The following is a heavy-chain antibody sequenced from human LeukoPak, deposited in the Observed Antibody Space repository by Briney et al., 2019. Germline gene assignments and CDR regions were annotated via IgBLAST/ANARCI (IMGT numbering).Heavy chain of an antibody. CDR3: AKDLGSFYGSGSYYNVDYFDY. Sequence: GGSLRLSCAASGFTFSSYAMSWVRQAPGKGLEWVSAISGSGGSTYYADSVKGRFTISRDNSKNTLYLQMNNLRAEDTAVYYCAKDLGSFYGSGSYYNVDYFDYWGQGTLVTVSS. D-gene: IGHD3-10*01. J-gene: IGHJ4*02. CDR2: ISGSGGST. V-gene: IGHV3-23*01. CDR1: GFTFSSYA.